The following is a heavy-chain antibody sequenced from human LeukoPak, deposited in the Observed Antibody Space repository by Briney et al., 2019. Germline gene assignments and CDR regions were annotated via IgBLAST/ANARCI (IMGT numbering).Heavy chain of an antibody. CDR3: AGVPTNYGDYISFFDY. V-gene: IGHV4-4*02. CDR2: IYHSGST. CDR1: GGSISSSNW. Sequence: TPSETLSLTCAVSGGSISSSNWWSWVRQPPGKGLEWIGEIYHSGSTNYNPSLKSRVTISVDKSKNQFSLKLSSVTAADTAVYYCAGVPTNYGDYISFFDYWGQGTLVTVSS. D-gene: IGHD4-17*01. J-gene: IGHJ4*02.